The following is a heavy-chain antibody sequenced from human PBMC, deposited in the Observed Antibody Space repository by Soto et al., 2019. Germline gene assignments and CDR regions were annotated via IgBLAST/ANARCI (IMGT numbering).Heavy chain of an antibody. CDR2: VYYSGST. CDR1: GGSISSYY. D-gene: IGHD6-19*01. J-gene: IGHJ4*02. CDR3: ATVEHVAGDPDISDY. V-gene: IGHV4-59*01. Sequence: SETLSLTCTVSGGSISSYYWSWIRQPPGKGLEWIGYVYYSGSTNYNPSLESRVTISVDTSKNQFSLKLSSVTAADTAVYYCATVEHVAGDPDISDYWGQGTLVTVSS.